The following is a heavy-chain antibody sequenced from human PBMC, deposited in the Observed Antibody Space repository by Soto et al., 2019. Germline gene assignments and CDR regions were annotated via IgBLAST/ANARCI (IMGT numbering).Heavy chain of an antibody. Sequence: ASVKVSCKASGYTFTSYYMHWVRQAPGQGLEWMGIINPSGGSTSYAQKFQGGVTMTRDTSTSTVYMELSSLRSEDTAVYYCARDREDIVLMVYENWFDPWGQGTLVTVSS. CDR3: ARDREDIVLMVYENWFDP. V-gene: IGHV1-46*03. CDR2: INPSGGST. CDR1: GYTFTSYY. J-gene: IGHJ5*02. D-gene: IGHD2-8*01.